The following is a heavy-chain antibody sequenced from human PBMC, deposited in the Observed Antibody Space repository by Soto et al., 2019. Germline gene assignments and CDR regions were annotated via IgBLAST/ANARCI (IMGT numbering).Heavy chain of an antibody. J-gene: IGHJ4*02. V-gene: IGHV4-30-4*01. CDR2: VYYSGTT. D-gene: IGHD1-26*01. CDR3: VTVNLVGAAYYFDY. CDR1: GGSIRNGDYY. Sequence: PSETLSLTCTVSGGSIRNGDYYWGWLRQPPGKGLEWIGYVYYSGTTYSHPSLNSRVSISVDTSENQFSLRLTSVTAADTAVYYGVTVNLVGAAYYFDYWGPGTLVTVSS.